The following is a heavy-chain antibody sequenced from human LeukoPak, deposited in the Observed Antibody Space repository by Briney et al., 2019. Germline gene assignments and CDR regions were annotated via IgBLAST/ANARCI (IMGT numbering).Heavy chain of an antibody. J-gene: IGHJ3*01. CDR1: GFTFNTYW. D-gene: IGHD1-26*01. Sequence: GGSLRLSCAASGFTFNTYWMIWFRQAPGKGLEWVANIDQGGSTKYYVDSLKGRFTISRDNAKNSLYLQMNSLRAENTAVYYCVRDKGGRSGAIYYDAFDVWGQGTMVTVSS. CDR2: IDQGGSTK. CDR3: VRDKGGRSGAIYYDAFDV. V-gene: IGHV3-7*01.